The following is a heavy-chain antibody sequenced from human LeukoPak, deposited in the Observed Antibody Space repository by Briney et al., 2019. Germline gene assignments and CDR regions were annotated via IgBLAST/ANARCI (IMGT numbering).Heavy chain of an antibody. CDR2: ISYDGSNK. Sequence: GGSLRLSCAASGFTFSSYAMHWVRQAPGKGLEWVAVISYDGSNKYYADSVKGRFTISRDNSKSTLYLQMNSLRAEDTAVYYCAGDGVVVPAAIDAFDIWGQGTMVTVSS. CDR1: GFTFSSYA. CDR3: AGDGVVVPAAIDAFDI. J-gene: IGHJ3*02. D-gene: IGHD2-2*02. V-gene: IGHV3-30-3*01.